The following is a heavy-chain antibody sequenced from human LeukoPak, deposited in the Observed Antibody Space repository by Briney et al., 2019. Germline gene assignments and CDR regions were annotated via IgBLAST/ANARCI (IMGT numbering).Heavy chain of an antibody. CDR3: ARAGAVVDNWFDP. Sequence: ASVKVSCKVSGYTLAEVSMHWVRQAPGKGLEWMGGFDPEDDETIYAQKFQGRVTMTTDTSTTTAYMELRSLRSDDTAVYYCARAGAVVDNWFDPWGQGTLVTVSS. J-gene: IGHJ5*02. CDR2: FDPEDDET. V-gene: IGHV1-24*01. D-gene: IGHD2-15*01. CDR1: GYTLAEVS.